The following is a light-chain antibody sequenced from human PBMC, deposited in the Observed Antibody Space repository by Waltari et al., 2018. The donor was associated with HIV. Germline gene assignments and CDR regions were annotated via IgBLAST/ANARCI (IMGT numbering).Light chain of an antibody. V-gene: IGKV1-5*03. CDR1: QTVYNW. J-gene: IGKJ3*01. Sequence: DIPLTQSPSPVSASVGDRITITCRASQTVYNWLAWYQQRPGKAPKLLIYKASTLESGVPSRFSGSGSGTEFTLTINGLQSDDFATYYCQQYYSYSTFGPGTKVDIK. CDR3: QQYYSYST. CDR2: KAS.